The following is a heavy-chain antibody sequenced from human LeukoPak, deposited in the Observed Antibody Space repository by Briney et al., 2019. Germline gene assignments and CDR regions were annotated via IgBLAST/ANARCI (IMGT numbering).Heavy chain of an antibody. CDR1: GFTFSSYG. V-gene: IGHV3-30*02. J-gene: IGHJ6*03. CDR3: AKDYCSSTSCYYYYYYYMDA. CDR2: IRYDGSNK. Sequence: GGSLRLSCAASGFTFSSYGMHWVRQAPGKGLEWVAFIRYDGSNKYYADSVKGRFTISRDNSKNTLYLQMNSLRAEDTAVYYCAKDYCSSTSCYYYYYYYMDAWGKGTTVTVSS. D-gene: IGHD2-2*01.